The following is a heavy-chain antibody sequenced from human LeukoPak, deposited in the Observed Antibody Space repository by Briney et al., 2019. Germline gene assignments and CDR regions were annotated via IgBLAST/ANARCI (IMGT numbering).Heavy chain of an antibody. J-gene: IGHJ4*02. V-gene: IGHV1-24*01. Sequence: GASVKVSCKVSGYTLTELSMHWMRQAPGKGLEWMGGFDPEDGETIYAQKFQGRVTMTEDTSTDTAYMELSSLRSEDTAVYYCATDLVGSPDFDYWGQGTLVTVSS. D-gene: IGHD6-6*01. CDR1: GYTLTELS. CDR2: FDPEDGET. CDR3: ATDLVGSPDFDY.